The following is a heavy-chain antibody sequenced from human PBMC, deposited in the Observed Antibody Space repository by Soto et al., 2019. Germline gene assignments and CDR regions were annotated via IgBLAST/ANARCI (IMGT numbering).Heavy chain of an antibody. J-gene: IGHJ4*02. CDR3: ARGRDSGLYYFDY. V-gene: IGHV3-13*01. D-gene: IGHD2-21*01. CDR2: ISTAGNT. Sequence: GGFLRLSCAASGFTFSNYDMHWVRQATGKGLEWVSTISTAGNTYSPGSVKGRFTISRENAKNSLYLQMNSLRVDDTAVYYCARGRDSGLYYFDYWGRGTLVTVSS. CDR1: GFTFSNYD.